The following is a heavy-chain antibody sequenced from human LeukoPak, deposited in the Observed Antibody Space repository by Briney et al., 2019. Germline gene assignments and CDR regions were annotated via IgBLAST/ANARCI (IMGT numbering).Heavy chain of an antibody. CDR2: IYYSGSTYYNPSLKSGST. V-gene: IGHV4-39*02. CDR3: ARDWELGY. J-gene: IGHJ4*02. D-gene: IGHD1-26*01. CDR1: GGSISSGDYY. Sequence: PSQTLSLTCTVSGGSISSGDYYWGWIRQPPGKGLEWIGNIYYSGSTYYNPSLKSGSTYYNPSLKSRVTISVDTSKNQFSLKLSSVTAADTAVYYCARDWELGYWGQGTLVTVSS.